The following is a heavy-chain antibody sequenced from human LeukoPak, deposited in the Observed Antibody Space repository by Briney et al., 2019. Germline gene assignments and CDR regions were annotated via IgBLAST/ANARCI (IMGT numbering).Heavy chain of an antibody. J-gene: IGHJ3*02. CDR3: ARAERSGSYLGDAFDI. D-gene: IGHD1-26*01. Sequence: GASVKVSCKASGYTFTSYYMHWVRQAPEQGLEWMGIINPSGGSTSYAQKFQGRVTMTRDMSTSTVYMELSSLRSEDTAVYYCARAERSGSYLGDAFDIWGQGTMVTVSS. CDR2: INPSGGST. V-gene: IGHV1-46*01. CDR1: GYTFTSYY.